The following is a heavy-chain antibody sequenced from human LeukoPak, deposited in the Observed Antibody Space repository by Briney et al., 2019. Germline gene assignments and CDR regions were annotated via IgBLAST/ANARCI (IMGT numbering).Heavy chain of an antibody. CDR2: INSNGSST. CDR3: ARGGWLQYGMDV. D-gene: IGHD5-24*01. V-gene: IGHV3-74*01. Sequence: GGSLRLSCAASGFTFSSYWMHWVRQAPGKGLVWVSHINSNGSSTSYADSVKGRFTISRDNAKNTLYLQMNSLRAEDTAVYYCARGGWLQYGMDVWGQGTTVTVSS. CDR1: GFTFSSYW. J-gene: IGHJ6*02.